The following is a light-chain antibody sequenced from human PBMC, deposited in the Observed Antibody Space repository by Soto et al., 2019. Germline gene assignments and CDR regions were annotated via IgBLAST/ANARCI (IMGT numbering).Light chain of an antibody. CDR2: EVN. V-gene: IGLV2-23*02. CDR1: ISNVGSYNL. J-gene: IGLJ1*01. CDR3: CSYTVSGTYV. Sequence: QSALTQPASVSGSPGQSITISCTGTISNVGSYNLVSWYQQHPGKAPKLIIYEVNKRPSGVSNRFSGSKSGNTASLTISGLQAEDEADYYCCSYTVSGTYVFGTGTKLTVL.